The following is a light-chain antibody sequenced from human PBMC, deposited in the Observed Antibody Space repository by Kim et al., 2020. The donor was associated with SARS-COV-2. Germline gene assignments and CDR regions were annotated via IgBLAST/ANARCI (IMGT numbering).Light chain of an antibody. Sequence: ASVGDRVTMTCRASQSISNFLNWYQQRPGKAPTLLIYGASSLQSGVPSRFSGSGSGTDLTLTISSLQPEDFATYYCQQSYSTPLTFGGGTKVDIK. J-gene: IGKJ4*02. CDR3: QQSYSTPLT. V-gene: IGKV1-39*01. CDR1: QSISNF. CDR2: GAS.